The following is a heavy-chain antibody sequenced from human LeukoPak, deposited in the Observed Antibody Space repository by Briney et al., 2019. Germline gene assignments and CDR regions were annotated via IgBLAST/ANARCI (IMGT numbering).Heavy chain of an antibody. J-gene: IGHJ3*02. CDR1: GYSIYSGYY. CDR3: ARDRGNLDAFDI. CDR2: IYHSGST. Sequence: LETLSLTCTVSGYSIYSGYYWGWIRQPPGKGLEGIGSIYHSGSTYYNPSLNSRVTISVDTSKNQFSLKLSSVTAADTAVYYCARDRGNLDAFDIWGQGTMVTVSS. V-gene: IGHV4-38-2*02. D-gene: IGHD4-23*01.